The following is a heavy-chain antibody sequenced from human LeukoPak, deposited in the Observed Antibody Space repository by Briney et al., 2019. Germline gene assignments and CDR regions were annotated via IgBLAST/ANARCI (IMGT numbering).Heavy chain of an antibody. D-gene: IGHD6-6*01. CDR1: GFTFSSYS. J-gene: IGHJ4*02. Sequence: GGSLRLSCAASGFTFSSYSMSWVRQAPGKGLEWVSAISGSGGSTYYADSVKGRFTISRDNSKNTLYLQMNSLRAEDTVVYYCAKVNIAARISGHFDYWGQGTLVTVSS. CDR3: AKVNIAARISGHFDY. CDR2: ISGSGGST. V-gene: IGHV3-23*01.